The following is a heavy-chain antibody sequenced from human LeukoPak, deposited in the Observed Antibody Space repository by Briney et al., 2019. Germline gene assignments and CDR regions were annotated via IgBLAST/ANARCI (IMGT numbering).Heavy chain of an antibody. D-gene: IGHD2-15*01. Sequence: GASVKVSCKASGGTFSSYAISWVRQAPGQGLEWMGGIIPIFGTANYAQKFQGRVTITADESTSTAYMELSSLRSEDTAVYYCARYVVADPYYYYGMDVWGQGTTVTVSS. CDR3: ARYVVADPYYYYGMDV. CDR1: GGTFSSYA. V-gene: IGHV1-69*13. J-gene: IGHJ6*02. CDR2: IIPIFGTA.